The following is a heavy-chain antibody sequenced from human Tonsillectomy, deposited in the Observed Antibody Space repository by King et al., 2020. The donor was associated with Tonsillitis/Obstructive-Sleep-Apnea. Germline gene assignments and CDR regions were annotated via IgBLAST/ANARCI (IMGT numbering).Heavy chain of an antibody. J-gene: IGHJ4*02. D-gene: IGHD2-2*01. CDR2: ISGSGGST. Sequence: VQLVQSGGGLVQPGGSLRLSCAASGFTFSIDAMSWVRQVPGKGLEWVSAISGSGGSTYYADSVKGRFTIYRDNSKNTLYLQMNSLRAEDTAVYYCAKASKGLRYCSSTSCSPDYWGQGTLVTVSS. V-gene: IGHV3-23*04. CDR3: AKASKGLRYCSSTSCSPDY. CDR1: GFTFSIDA.